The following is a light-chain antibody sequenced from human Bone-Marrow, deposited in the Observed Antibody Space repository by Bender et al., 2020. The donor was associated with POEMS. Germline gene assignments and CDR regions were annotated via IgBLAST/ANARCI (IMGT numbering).Light chain of an antibody. CDR1: SSDVGRYNL. CDR3: SSYAGNNNSVV. CDR2: AVS. Sequence: QSALTQPASVSGFPGQSSTISCTGTSSDVGRYNLVSWYQQHPGKAPKLMIYAVSTRPSGVSNRFSGSKSGNTASLTISGLQAEDEADYYCSSYAGNNNSVVFGGGTKLTVL. J-gene: IGLJ2*01. V-gene: IGLV2-23*02.